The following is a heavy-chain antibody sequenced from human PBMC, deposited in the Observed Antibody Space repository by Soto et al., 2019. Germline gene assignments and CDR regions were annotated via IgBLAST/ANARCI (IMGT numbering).Heavy chain of an antibody. Sequence: PGGSLRLSCAASGFTFNSHSMSCVRQAPGKGLAWDSSITGAGGGTYYADSVKGRFTISRDNSKNTLYLQMNSLRAEDTAIYYCASRAHGSGPHYWGQGTLVTVSS. V-gene: IGHV3-23*01. D-gene: IGHD6-19*01. CDR3: ASRAHGSGPHY. J-gene: IGHJ4*02. CDR1: GFTFNSHS. CDR2: ITGAGGGT.